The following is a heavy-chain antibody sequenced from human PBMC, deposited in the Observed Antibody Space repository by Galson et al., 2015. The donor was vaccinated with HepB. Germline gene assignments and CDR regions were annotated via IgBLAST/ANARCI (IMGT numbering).Heavy chain of an antibody. CDR3: ARDQRAVYSCSGGSCYSGDRYYYYGMDV. J-gene: IGHJ6*02. V-gene: IGHV1-69*13. CDR1: GGTFSSYA. CDR2: IIPIFGTA. Sequence: SVKVSCKASGGTFSSYAISWVRQAPGQGLEWMGGIIPIFGTANYAQKFQGRVTITADESTSTAYMELSSLRSEDTAVYYCARDQRAVYSCSGGSCYSGDRYYYYGMDVWGQGTTVTVSS. D-gene: IGHD2-15*01.